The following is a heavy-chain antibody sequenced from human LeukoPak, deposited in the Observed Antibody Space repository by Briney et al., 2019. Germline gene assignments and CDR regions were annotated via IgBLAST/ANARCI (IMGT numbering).Heavy chain of an antibody. J-gene: IGHJ4*02. CDR1: GFTFRSYG. CDR2: ISYDGSNK. V-gene: IGHV3-30*18. D-gene: IGHD3-22*01. CDR3: AKDLMSFPQYDSSGFDY. Sequence: PGRSLRLSCAASGFTFRSYGMHWVRQAPGKGLEWVAVISYDGSNKYYADSVKGRLTISRDNSKNTLYLQMNSLRAEDTAVYYCAKDLMSFPQYDSSGFDYWGQGTLVTVSS.